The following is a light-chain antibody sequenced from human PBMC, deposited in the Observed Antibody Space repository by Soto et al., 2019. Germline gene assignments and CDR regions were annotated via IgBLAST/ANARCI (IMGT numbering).Light chain of an antibody. Sequence: DIQMTQSPSTLSASVGDRVTITCRASQSISGWLAWYQQKPGKAPKLLIYDVSSLESGVPSRFSGSGSGTDFTLTINSLQAEDVAVYYCQQYYSIPWTFGQGTKVDI. CDR1: QSISGW. CDR3: QQYYSIPWT. J-gene: IGKJ1*01. V-gene: IGKV1-5*01. CDR2: DVS.